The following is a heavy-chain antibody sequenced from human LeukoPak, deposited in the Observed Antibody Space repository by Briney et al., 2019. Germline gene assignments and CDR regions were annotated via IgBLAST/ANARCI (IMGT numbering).Heavy chain of an antibody. J-gene: IGHJ4*02. CDR2: IKHSGST. CDR1: GGSFSGYY. CDR3: ARGVGAAASLPPFDY. Sequence: SETLSLTCAVYGGSFSGYYWSWIRQPPGKGLEWIGEIKHSGSTNYNPSLKSRVTISVDTSKKQFSLKLSSVTAADTAVYYCARGVGAAASLPPFDYWGQGTLVTVSS. D-gene: IGHD6-13*01. V-gene: IGHV4-34*01.